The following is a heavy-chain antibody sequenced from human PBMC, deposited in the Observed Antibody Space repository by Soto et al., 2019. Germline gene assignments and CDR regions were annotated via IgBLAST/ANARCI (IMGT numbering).Heavy chain of an antibody. J-gene: IGHJ3*01. Sequence: QITLRESGPTLVKPTQTLTLTCTFSGFSVNTTVKGWGWIRQPPGKALEWLAVIYWDDDKRYSPSLKTRLTITKDTSKNQVVLTMTNMAPVDTATYYCAHRLDQAYGDYPDAFDVWGQGTTVTVSS. CDR3: AHRLDQAYGDYPDAFDV. CDR1: GFSVNTTVKG. V-gene: IGHV2-5*02. CDR2: IYWDDDK. D-gene: IGHD4-17*01.